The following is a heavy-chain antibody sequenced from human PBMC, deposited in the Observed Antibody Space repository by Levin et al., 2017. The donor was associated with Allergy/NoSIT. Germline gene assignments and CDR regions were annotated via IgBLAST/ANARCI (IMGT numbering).Heavy chain of an antibody. J-gene: IGHJ3*02. CDR2: ISSSSSYI. CDR1: GFTFSSYS. CDR3: ARSLLNTIDAFDI. D-gene: IGHD3-22*01. Sequence: GGSLRLSCAASGFTFSSYSMNWVRQAPGKGLEWVSSISSSSSYIYYADSVKGRFTISRDNAKNSLYLQMNSLRAEDTAVYYCARSLLNTIDAFDIWGQGTMVTVSS. V-gene: IGHV3-21*01.